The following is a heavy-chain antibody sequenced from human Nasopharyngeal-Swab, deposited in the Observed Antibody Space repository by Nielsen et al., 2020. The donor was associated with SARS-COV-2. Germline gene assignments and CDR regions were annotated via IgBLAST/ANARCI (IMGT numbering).Heavy chain of an antibody. CDR1: GFTFSSYA. V-gene: IGHV3-23*01. Sequence: GESLKISCAASGFTFSSYAMSWVRQAPGKGLERVSSISGSGDTTYCADSVKGRFTISRDNSKNTLYLQLNSLRAEDTAVYYCAKGAVGGAVAGTQYFQHWGQGTQVTVSS. D-gene: IGHD6-19*01. CDR3: AKGAVGGAVAGTQYFQH. CDR2: ISGSGDTT. J-gene: IGHJ1*01.